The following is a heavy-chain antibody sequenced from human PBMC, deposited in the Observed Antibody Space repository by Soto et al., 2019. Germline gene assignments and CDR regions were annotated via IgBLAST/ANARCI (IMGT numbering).Heavy chain of an antibody. V-gene: IGHV4-4*07. J-gene: IGHJ5*02. CDR1: GASIKSYH. CDR3: AKDVSSRRWFDP. CDR2: VRHTGDT. Sequence: QVQLQESGPGLVKPSETLSLTCAVSGASIKSYHWSWIRQPAGKGLEWVGRVRHTGDTNYNPSLKRRVTMAMDTSRNEISLKMTSVTAADTAVYFCAKDVSSRRWFDPWGQGVLVIVSS.